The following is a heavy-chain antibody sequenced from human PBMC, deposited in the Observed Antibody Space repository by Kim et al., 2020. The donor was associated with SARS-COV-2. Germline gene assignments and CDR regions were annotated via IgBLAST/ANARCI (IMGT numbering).Heavy chain of an antibody. V-gene: IGHV3-7*01. CDR1: GFTITTYW. J-gene: IGHJ4*02. CDR3: ASAVATWLVIAH. D-gene: IGHD2-21*01. Sequence: GGSLRLSCIASGFTITTYWMTWVRQSPGKGLEWVAHIRPDGGRGSYLASVKGRFTISRDNPKNSLYLEMKSLRAEDAALYYYASAVATWLVIAHGGQGPVDTVST. CDR2: IRPDGGRG.